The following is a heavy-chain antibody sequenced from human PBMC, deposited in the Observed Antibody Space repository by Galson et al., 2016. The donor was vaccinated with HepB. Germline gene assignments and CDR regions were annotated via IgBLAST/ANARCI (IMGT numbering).Heavy chain of an antibody. CDR1: GFSFYAYA. Sequence: SLRLSCAASGFSFYAYAMYWVRQAPGKGLEWVSGISASGSDTYYADSVKVRFTISRENSLNKVFLQLTTLRDDDTAVYFCAKMDVQLAPPIVPRRAFDIWGQGTTVTVSS. CDR2: ISASGSDT. V-gene: IGHV3-23*01. CDR3: AKMDVQLAPPIVPRRAFDI. D-gene: IGHD2-15*01. J-gene: IGHJ3*02.